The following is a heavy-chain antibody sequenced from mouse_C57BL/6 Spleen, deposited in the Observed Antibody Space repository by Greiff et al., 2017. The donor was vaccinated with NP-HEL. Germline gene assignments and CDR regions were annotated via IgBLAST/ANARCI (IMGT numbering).Heavy chain of an antibody. J-gene: IGHJ2*01. Sequence: DVMLVESGGGLVKPGGSLKLSCAASGFTFSSYAMSWVRQTPEKRMEWVATISDGGSYTYYPDNVKGRFTISRDNAKNNLYLQMSHLKSEDTAMYYCARRYSNSNFDYWGQGTTLTVSS. D-gene: IGHD2-5*01. V-gene: IGHV5-4*03. CDR2: ISDGGSYT. CDR1: GFTFSSYA. CDR3: ARRYSNSNFDY.